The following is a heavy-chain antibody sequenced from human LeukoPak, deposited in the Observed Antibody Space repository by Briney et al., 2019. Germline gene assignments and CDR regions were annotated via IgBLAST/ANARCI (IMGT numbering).Heavy chain of an antibody. CDR1: GFTFSSYA. J-gene: IGHJ4*02. Sequence: GGSLRLSCAASGFTFSSYAMSWVRQAPGKGLEWVSGISGSGGGTYYVDSVKGRFTISRDNSKNTLFLQMNSLRAEDTARYYCARGYYYDSSGSYYFDYWGQGTLVTVSS. CDR2: ISGSGGGT. CDR3: ARGYYYDSSGSYYFDY. V-gene: IGHV3-23*01. D-gene: IGHD3-22*01.